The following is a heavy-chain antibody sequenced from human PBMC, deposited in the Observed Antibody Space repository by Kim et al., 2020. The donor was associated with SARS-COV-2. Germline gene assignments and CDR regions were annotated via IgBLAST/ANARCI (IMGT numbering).Heavy chain of an antibody. V-gene: IGHV3-30*18. Sequence: GGSLRLSCAASGFTFSSYGMHWVRQAPGKGLEWVAVISYDGSNKYYADSVKGRFTISRDNSKNTLYLQMNSLRAEDTAVYYCAKGHGLYCSGGSCYSAPFDVWGQGTLVTVSS. CDR2: ISYDGSNK. CDR1: GFTFSSYG. J-gene: IGHJ4*02. CDR3: AKGHGLYCSGGSCYSAPFDV. D-gene: IGHD2-15*01.